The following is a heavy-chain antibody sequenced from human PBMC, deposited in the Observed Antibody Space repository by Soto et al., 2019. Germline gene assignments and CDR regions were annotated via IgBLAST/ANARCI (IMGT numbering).Heavy chain of an antibody. Sequence: SGPTLVNPTQTLTLTCTFSGFSLSTSGVGVGWIRQPPGKALEWLALIYWNDDKRYSPSLKSRLTITKDTSKNQVVLTMTNMDPVDTATYYCAREYYDFWSGYSGMDVWGQGTTVTVSS. CDR1: GFSLSTSGVG. J-gene: IGHJ6*02. D-gene: IGHD3-3*01. CDR2: IYWNDDK. V-gene: IGHV2-5*01. CDR3: AREYYDFWSGYSGMDV.